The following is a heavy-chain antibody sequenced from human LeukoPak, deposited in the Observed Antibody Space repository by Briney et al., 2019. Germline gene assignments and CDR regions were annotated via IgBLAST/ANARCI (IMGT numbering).Heavy chain of an antibody. J-gene: IGHJ4*02. Sequence: GGSLRLSCAASGFTFDDYGMSWVRQAPGKGLEWVSGINWNGGSTGYADSVKGRFTISRDNAKNSLYLQMNSLRAEDTAVYYCATTPRNSGYDYYYDSSGYTDDYWGQGTLVTVSS. D-gene: IGHD3-22*01. CDR1: GFTFDDYG. CDR3: ATTPRNSGYDYYYDSSGYTDDY. CDR2: INWNGGST. V-gene: IGHV3-20*04.